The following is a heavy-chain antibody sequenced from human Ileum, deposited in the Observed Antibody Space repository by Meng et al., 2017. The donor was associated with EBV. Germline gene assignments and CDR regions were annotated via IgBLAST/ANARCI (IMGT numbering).Heavy chain of an antibody. CDR2: TYGSDN. V-gene: IGHV4-61*01. Sequence: QVQPQAAGPGLGKPSESLSLPVSVSGGPVRHDSYPWRWIRQPPGEGREWIGHTYGSDNNHSPSFQSRVTISIDTAKNQFFLRLASVAAAEPSRYYCAYYRVGRGGVGSWGQGTLVTASS. CDR3: AYYRVGRGGVGS. D-gene: IGHD3-16*01. CDR1: GGPVRHDSYP. J-gene: IGHJ4*02.